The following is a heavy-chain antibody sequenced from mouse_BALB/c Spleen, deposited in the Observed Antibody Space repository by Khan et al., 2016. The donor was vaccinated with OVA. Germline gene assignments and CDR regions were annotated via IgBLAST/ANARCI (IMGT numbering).Heavy chain of an antibody. J-gene: IGHJ3*01. CDR1: GYTFTDYY. CDR2: ISPGSGDT. Sequence: QVRLQQSGAVLARPGASVNLSCKASGYTFTDYYVNWVKQRTGQGLEWIGEISPGSGDTYYNEKFKDKATLTAYKSSTTAYMLLSSLTSEDSAVYFCARRNYFGYTFAYWGQGTLVTVSA. CDR3: ARRNYFGYTFAY. V-gene: IGHV1-77*01. D-gene: IGHD1-2*01.